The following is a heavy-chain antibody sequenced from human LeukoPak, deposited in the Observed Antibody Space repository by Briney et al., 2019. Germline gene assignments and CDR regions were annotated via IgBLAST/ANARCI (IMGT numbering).Heavy chain of an antibody. J-gene: IGHJ1*01. D-gene: IGHD6-19*01. CDR2: ISSSSSTI. CDR3: ARGGYFSSGWYSNAEYFQH. CDR1: GFTFSSYS. Sequence: PGGSLRLSCAASGFTFSSYSMNWVRQAPGKGLEWVSYISSSSSTIYYADSVKGRFTISRDNAKNSLYLQMNSLRAEDTAVYYCARGGYFSSGWYSNAEYFQHWGQGTLVTVSS. V-gene: IGHV3-48*04.